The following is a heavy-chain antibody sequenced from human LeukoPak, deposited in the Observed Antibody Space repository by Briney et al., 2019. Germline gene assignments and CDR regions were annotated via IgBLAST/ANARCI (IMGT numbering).Heavy chain of an antibody. J-gene: IGHJ4*02. V-gene: IGHV4-39*07. CDR2: MLYRGST. D-gene: IGHD3-16*01. CDR3: AREGGWGGALSFFDS. Sequence: SETLSLTCTVSGVSISTTSYYWGWIRQTPGKGLEWIGSMLYRGSTYYSPSLRSRVIISVDASKNQFFLTLSPVTAADTAVYYCAREGGWGGALSFFDSWGQGTLITVSS. CDR1: GVSISTTSYY.